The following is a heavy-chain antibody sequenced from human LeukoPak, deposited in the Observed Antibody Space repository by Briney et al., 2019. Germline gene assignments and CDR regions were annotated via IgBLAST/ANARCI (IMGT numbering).Heavy chain of an antibody. CDR1: GYTFTNFG. D-gene: IGHD1-26*01. CDR2: ISAYIGRG. V-gene: IGHV1-18*01. CDR3: ARDRGGSHSYYYYGMDV. Sequence: ASVKVSCTAFGYTFTNFGISWVRQAPGQGFEWMGWISAYIGRGNYAQILQGRVAMTTDISTNTAYMELRSLRSDDTAVYYCARDRGGSHSYYYYGMDVWGQGTTVTVSS. J-gene: IGHJ6*02.